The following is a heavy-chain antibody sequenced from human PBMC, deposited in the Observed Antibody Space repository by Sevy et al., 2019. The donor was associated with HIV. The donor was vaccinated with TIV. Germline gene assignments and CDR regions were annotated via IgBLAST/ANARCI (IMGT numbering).Heavy chain of an antibody. V-gene: IGHV3-72*01. J-gene: IGHJ6*03. D-gene: IGHD2-21*01. CDR2: IRNRPNSYTT. Sequence: GGSLRLSCAASGFAFSDHYVDWVRQAPGKGLEWVGRIRNRPNSYTTEDAASVEGRFTISRDDSRHSLYLQMNSLKTEDSAVYYCVRGPNCGVGGCQQISPYCLDVWGIGATVTVSS. CDR1: GFAFSDHY. CDR3: VRGPNCGVGGCQQISPYCLDV.